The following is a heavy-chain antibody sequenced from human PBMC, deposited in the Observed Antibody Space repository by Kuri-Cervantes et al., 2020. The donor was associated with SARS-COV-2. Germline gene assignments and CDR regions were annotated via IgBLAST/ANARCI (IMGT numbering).Heavy chain of an antibody. CDR3: TTEDSSGWYNWFDP. V-gene: IGHV1-24*01. Sequence: ASVKVSCKVSGYTLTELSMHWVRQAPGKGLEWMGGFDPEDGETIYAQKFQGRVTMTEDTSTDTAYMELSSLRSEDTAVYYCTTEDSSGWYNWFDPWGQGTLVTVSS. D-gene: IGHD6-19*01. J-gene: IGHJ5*02. CDR1: GYTLTELS. CDR2: FDPEDGET.